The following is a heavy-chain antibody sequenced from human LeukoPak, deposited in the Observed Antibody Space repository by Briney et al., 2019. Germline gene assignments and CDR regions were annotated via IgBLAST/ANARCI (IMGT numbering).Heavy chain of an antibody. V-gene: IGHV4-59*01. D-gene: IGHD3-3*01. CDR2: IYYRGCT. J-gene: IGHJ2*01. CDR1: SGSMSSYY. CDR3: VIARLYCESGYWSFVL. Sequence: SETLSLTCSVSSGSMSSYYWIWFRQPPAKELVELRDIYYRGCTTFSPSLDIRVAISIDTYKNQFSLKLSSMAAAETAVYYCVIARLYCESGYWSFVLWGPGTLATVSS.